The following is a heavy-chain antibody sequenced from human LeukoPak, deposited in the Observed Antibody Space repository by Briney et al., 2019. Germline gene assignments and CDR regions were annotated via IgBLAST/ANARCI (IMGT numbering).Heavy chain of an antibody. CDR3: ARTAHSSEEFDP. J-gene: IGHJ5*02. CDR2: MNPNSGNT. D-gene: IGHD6-25*01. CDR1: GYTFTSYD. V-gene: IGHV1-8*01. Sequence: GASVKVSCKASGYTFTSYDINWVRQATGQGLEWTGWMNPNSGNTGYAQKFQGRVTMTRNTSISTAYMELSSLRSEDTAVYYCARTAHSSEEFDPWGQGTLVTVSS.